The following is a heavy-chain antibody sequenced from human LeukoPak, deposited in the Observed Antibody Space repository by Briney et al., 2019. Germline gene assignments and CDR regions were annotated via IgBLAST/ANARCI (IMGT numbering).Heavy chain of an antibody. J-gene: IGHJ3*02. D-gene: IGHD3-3*01. CDR2: IIPIFGTA. CDR1: GGTFSSYA. Sequence: GASVKVSCKASGGTFSSYAIGWVRQAPGQGLEWMGGIIPIFGTANYAQKFQGRVTITADESTSTAYMELSSLRSEDTAVYYCARESSTTIFGVVIMSLGAFDIWGQGTMVTVSS. V-gene: IGHV1-69*13. CDR3: ARESSTTIFGVVIMSLGAFDI.